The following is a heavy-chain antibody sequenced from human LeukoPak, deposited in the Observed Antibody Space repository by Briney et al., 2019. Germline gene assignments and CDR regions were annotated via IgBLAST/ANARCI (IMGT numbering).Heavy chain of an antibody. CDR2: ISAYNGNT. D-gene: IGHD3-10*01. V-gene: IGHV1-18*01. J-gene: IGHJ4*02. CDR1: GYTFTSYG. Sequence: ASMKVSCKASGYTFTSYGISWVRQAPGQGLEWMGWISAYNGNTNYAQKLQGRVTMTTDTSTSTAYMELRSLRSGDTAVYYCARAVELYYGSGGKPLSHLIDYWGQGTLVTVSS. CDR3: ARAVELYYGSGGKPLSHLIDY.